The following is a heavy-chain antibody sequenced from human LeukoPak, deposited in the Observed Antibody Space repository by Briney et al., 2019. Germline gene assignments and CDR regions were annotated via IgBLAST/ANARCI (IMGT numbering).Heavy chain of an antibody. J-gene: IGHJ4*02. Sequence: RASVKVSCKASGYTFTDYLHWVRQAPGQGLEWMGWINPNSGGTNYAQKFQGRVTMTRDTSISTAYMDLSRLRSDDTAVYYCAMGVGAPEDLAVAADFDYWGQGTLVTVSS. CDR1: GYTFTDY. D-gene: IGHD6-19*01. V-gene: IGHV1-2*02. CDR3: AMGVGAPEDLAVAADFDY. CDR2: INPNSGGT.